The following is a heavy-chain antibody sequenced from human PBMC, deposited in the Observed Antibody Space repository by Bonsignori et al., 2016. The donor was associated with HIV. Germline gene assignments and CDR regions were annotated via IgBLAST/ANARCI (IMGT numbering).Heavy chain of an antibody. V-gene: IGHV5-51*01. J-gene: IGHJ4*02. CDR3: ARGSRAYVWGSWRRPTDY. D-gene: IGHD3-16*01. CDR2: IHPEDSET. Sequence: VRQMPGKGLEWMGIIHPEDSETKYNPSFQGQVTISADLSSNIVYLQWSSLKTSDTAIYYCARGSRAYVWGSWRRPTDYWGQGSLVTVSS.